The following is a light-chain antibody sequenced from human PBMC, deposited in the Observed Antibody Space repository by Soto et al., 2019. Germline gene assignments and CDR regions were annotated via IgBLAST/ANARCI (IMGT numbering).Light chain of an antibody. CDR3: SSYAGTNNVI. CDR1: ISDVGGYNH. V-gene: IGLV2-8*01. Sequence: QSALTQPPSASGSPGQSVTISCAGSISDVGGYNHVSWYQQHPGKAPKLLIYEVTKRPSGVPARFSGSKSGNTASLTVSGLPGDDEADYYCSSYAGTNNVIFGGGTKVTVL. J-gene: IGLJ2*01. CDR2: EVT.